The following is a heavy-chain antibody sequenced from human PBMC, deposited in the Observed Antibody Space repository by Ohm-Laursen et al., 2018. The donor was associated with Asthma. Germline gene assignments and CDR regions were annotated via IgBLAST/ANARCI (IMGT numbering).Heavy chain of an antibody. CDR2: IYYSGST. CDR1: GGSISSSSYY. CDR3: ARRGGSYDFDY. J-gene: IGHJ4*02. Sequence: SETLSLTCTVSGGSISSSSYYWGWIRQPPGKGLEWIGSIYYSGSTYYNPSLKSRVTISVDTSKNQFSLKLSSVTAADTAVYYCARRGGSYDFDYWGQGTLVTVSS. V-gene: IGHV4-39*01. D-gene: IGHD1-26*01.